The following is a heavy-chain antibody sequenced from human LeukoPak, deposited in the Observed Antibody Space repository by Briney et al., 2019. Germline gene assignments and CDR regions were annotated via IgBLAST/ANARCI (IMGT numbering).Heavy chain of an antibody. CDR2: IYHSGST. V-gene: IGHV4-38-2*02. J-gene: IGHJ6*03. CDR3: ARGDCSSTSCYRSDYYYYYYMDV. Sequence: SETLSLTCTVSGYSISSGYYWGWIRQPPGKGLEWIGSIYHSGSTYYNPSLKSRVTISVDTSKNQFSLKLNSVTAADTAVYYCARGDCSSTSCYRSDYYYYYYMDVWGKGTTVTVSS. D-gene: IGHD2-2*01. CDR1: GYSISSGYY.